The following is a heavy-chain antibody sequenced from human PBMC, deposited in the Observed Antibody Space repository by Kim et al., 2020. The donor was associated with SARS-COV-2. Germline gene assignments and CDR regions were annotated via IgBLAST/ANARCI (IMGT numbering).Heavy chain of an antibody. CDR2: IKQNGRGK. Sequence: GGSLRLSCAVSGFTFSNEWMHWVRQAPGKGLEWVANIKQNGRGKYYVDSVKGRFTISRDNAKNSLDLLMNSLRTEDTAVYYCVKESGMYAWGRGTTVTV. CDR1: GFTFSNEW. CDR3: VKESGMYA. J-gene: IGHJ6*02. V-gene: IGHV3-7*03.